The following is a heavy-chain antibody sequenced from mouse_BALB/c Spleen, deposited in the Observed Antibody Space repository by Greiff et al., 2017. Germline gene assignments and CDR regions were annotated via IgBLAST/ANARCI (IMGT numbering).Heavy chain of an antibody. D-gene: IGHD2-1*01. CDR1: GFTFSSYA. CDR3: ARGDGNYPYYFDY. Sequence: EVQLVESGGGLVKPGGSLKLSCAASGFTFSSYAMSWVRQTPEKRLEWVASISSGGSTYYPDSVKGRFTISRDNARNILYLQMSSLRSEDKAMYYCARGDGNYPYYFDYWGQGTTLTVSS. CDR2: ISSGGST. J-gene: IGHJ2*01. V-gene: IGHV5-6-5*01.